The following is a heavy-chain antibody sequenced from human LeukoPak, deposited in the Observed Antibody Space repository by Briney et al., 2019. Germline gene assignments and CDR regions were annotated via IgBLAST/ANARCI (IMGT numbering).Heavy chain of an antibody. J-gene: IGHJ4*02. CDR2: IYYSGST. CDR3: ARRRRYDILTGYSSFDY. D-gene: IGHD3-9*01. V-gene: IGHV4-39*01. CDR1: GGSISSSSYY. Sequence: SETLSLTCTVSGGSISSSSYYWGWIRQPPGNGLEWIGSIYYSGSTYYNPSLKSRVTISVDTSKNQFSLKLSSVTAADTAVYYCARRRRYDILTGYSSFDYWGQGTLVTVSS.